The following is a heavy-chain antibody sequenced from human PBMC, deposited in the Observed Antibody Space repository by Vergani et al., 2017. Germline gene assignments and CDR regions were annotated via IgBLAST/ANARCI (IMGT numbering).Heavy chain of an antibody. CDR3: ARIRAFGGVIAK. CDR2: IYHSGST. CDR1: GYSISSGYY. D-gene: IGHD3-16*02. J-gene: IGHJ4*02. Sequence: QVQLQESGPGLVKPSETLSLTCAVSGYSISSGYYWGWIRQPPGKGLEWIGSIYHSGSTYYNPSLKSRVTISVDTSKNQFSLKLNSVTAADTAVYYCARIRAFGGVIAKWGQGTLVTVSS. V-gene: IGHV4-38-2*01.